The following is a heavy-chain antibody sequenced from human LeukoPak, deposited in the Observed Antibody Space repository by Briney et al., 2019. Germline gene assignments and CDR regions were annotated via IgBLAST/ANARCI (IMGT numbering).Heavy chain of an antibody. CDR2: ISSDRTYI. J-gene: IGHJ6*03. V-gene: IGHV3-21*01. Sequence: GGSLRLSCAASGFTFSNYGMNWVRQAPGKGLGGASSISSDRTYIYYADSVKGRFTISRDNAKNSLYLQTNSLRAEDTAVYYCAKSSGWIYYYYYMDVWGKGTTVIASS. D-gene: IGHD6-19*01. CDR3: AKSSGWIYYYYYMDV. CDR1: GFTFSNYG.